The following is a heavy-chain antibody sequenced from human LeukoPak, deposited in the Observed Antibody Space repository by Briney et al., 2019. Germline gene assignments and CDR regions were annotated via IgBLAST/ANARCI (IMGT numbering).Heavy chain of an antibody. CDR3: ARDHSSGWYSDYFDY. CDR2: IWYDGSNK. Sequence: GRSLRLSCAASGFTFSSYGMHWVRQAPGKGLEWVAVIWYDGSNKYYADSVKGRFTISRDNSKNTLYLQMNSLRAEDTAVYYCARDHSSGWYSDYFDYWGQGTLVTVSS. D-gene: IGHD6-19*01. CDR1: GFTFSSYG. J-gene: IGHJ4*02. V-gene: IGHV3-33*08.